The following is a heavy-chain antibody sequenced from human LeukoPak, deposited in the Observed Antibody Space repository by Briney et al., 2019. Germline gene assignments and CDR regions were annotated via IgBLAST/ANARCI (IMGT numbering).Heavy chain of an antibody. CDR2: MNPNSGNT. Sequence: ASVKVSCKASGGTFSSYAISWVRQAPGQGLEWMGWMNPNSGNTGYAQKFQGRVTMTRNTSISTAYMELSSLRSEDTAVYYCARVKGGTYYYGSGSYFDYWGQGTLVTVSS. V-gene: IGHV1-8*02. CDR1: GGTFSSYA. J-gene: IGHJ4*02. CDR3: ARVKGGTYYYGSGSYFDY. D-gene: IGHD3-10*01.